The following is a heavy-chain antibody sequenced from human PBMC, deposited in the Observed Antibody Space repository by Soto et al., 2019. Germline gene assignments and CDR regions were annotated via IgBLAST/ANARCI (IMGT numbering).Heavy chain of an antibody. CDR2: INAGNGNT. Sequence: ASVKVSCKASGYTFTSYAMNWVRQAPGQRLEWMGWINAGNGNTKYSQKFQGRVTITRDTSASTAYMELSSLRSEDTAVYYCAKSGRGYSYGYGNWFDPWGQGTLVTVSS. V-gene: IGHV1-3*01. J-gene: IGHJ5*02. D-gene: IGHD5-18*01. CDR1: GYTFTSYA. CDR3: AKSGRGYSYGYGNWFDP.